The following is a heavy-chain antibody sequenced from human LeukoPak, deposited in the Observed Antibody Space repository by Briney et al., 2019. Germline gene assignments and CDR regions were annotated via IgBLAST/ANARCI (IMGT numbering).Heavy chain of an antibody. V-gene: IGHV3-11*03. Sequence: GGSLRLSCAVSGFRFSDYNMSWIRQAPGKGLEWVSYIRSTNSDTRYTDSVKGRFTISRDNAKNSLYLQMNSLSAEDTAVYYCARGTYYYFDYWGQGMLVTVSS. CDR3: ARGTYYYFDY. CDR2: IRSTNSDT. CDR1: GFRFSDYN. J-gene: IGHJ4*02. D-gene: IGHD1-26*01.